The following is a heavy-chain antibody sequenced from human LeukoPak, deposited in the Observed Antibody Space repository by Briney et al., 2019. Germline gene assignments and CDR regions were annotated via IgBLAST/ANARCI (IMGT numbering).Heavy chain of an antibody. V-gene: IGHV3-23*01. D-gene: IGHD3-22*01. CDR1: GFTFSSYA. CDR2: ISASGGST. J-gene: IGHJ4*02. Sequence: PGGSLRLSCAASGFTFSSYAMNWVRQAPGKGLEWVSTISASGGSTYYTDSVKGRFTISRDNSNNTLYLQMNSLRAEDTAVYYCAKEGSMIVVVMYYWGQGTLVTVSS. CDR3: AKEGSMIVVVMYY.